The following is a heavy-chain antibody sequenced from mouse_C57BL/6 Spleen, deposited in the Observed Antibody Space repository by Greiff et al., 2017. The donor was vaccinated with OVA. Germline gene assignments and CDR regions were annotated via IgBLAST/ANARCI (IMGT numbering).Heavy chain of an antibody. J-gene: IGHJ4*01. D-gene: IGHD4-1*01. Sequence: VQLQQSGTVLARPGASVKMSCKTSGYTFTSYWMHWVKQRPGQGLEWIGAIYPGNSDTSYNQKFKGKAKLTAVTSASTAYMELSSLTNEDSAVYYCTRRLGLGDYAMDYWGQGTSVTVSA. CDR3: TRRLGLGDYAMDY. CDR2: IYPGNSDT. V-gene: IGHV1-5*01. CDR1: GYTFTSYW.